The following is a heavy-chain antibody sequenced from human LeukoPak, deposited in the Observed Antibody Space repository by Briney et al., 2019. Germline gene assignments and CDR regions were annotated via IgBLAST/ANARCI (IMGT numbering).Heavy chain of an antibody. Sequence: NTSETLSLTCTVSGGSISSYYWSWIRQPPGKGLEWIGYIYYSGSTNYNPSLKSRVTISVDTSKNQFSLKLSSVTAADTAVYYCARRLHILTGYRWGQGTLVTVSS. D-gene: IGHD3-9*01. CDR3: ARRLHILTGYR. V-gene: IGHV4-59*01. CDR1: GGSISSYY. J-gene: IGHJ5*02. CDR2: IYYSGST.